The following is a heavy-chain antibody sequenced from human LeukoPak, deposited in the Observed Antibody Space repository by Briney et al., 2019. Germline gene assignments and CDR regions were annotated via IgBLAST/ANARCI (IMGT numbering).Heavy chain of an antibody. CDR1: GYIFTIYC. V-gene: IGHV5-51*01. J-gene: IGHJ3*02. CDR3: ARQGITIFGVAVFDI. D-gene: IGHD3-3*01. CDR2: IYPGDSDT. Sequence: GESLKISGKGSGYIFTIYCIGWVRRIPGKGLGWMLIIYPGDSDTRYSPSFQGQVTISADKSSSTSYLQWSSMKASDTAMYYCARQGITIFGVAVFDIWGQGTMVTVSS.